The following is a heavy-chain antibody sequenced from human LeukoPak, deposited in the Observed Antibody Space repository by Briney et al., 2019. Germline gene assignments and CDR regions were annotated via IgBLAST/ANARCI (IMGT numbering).Heavy chain of an antibody. CDR3: AREEGGSYYDSSGYYYNWFDP. V-gene: IGHV4-59*01. CDR2: IYYSGST. D-gene: IGHD3-22*01. Sequence: SETLSLTCTVSGGSISNYYWNWIRQPPGKGLEWIGYIYYSGSTNYNPSLKSRVTISVDTSKNQFSLKLSSVTAADTAVYYCAREEGGSYYDSSGYYYNWFDPWGQGTLVTVSS. CDR1: GGSISNYY. J-gene: IGHJ5*02.